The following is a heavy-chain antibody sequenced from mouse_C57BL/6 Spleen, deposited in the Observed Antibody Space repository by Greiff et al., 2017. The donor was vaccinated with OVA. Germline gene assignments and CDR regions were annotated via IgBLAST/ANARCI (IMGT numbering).Heavy chain of an antibody. CDR3: ARDYGSSFYAMDY. CDR2: INPSTGGT. CDR1: GYSFTGYY. D-gene: IGHD1-1*01. J-gene: IGHJ4*01. V-gene: IGHV1-42*01. Sequence: EVQLQQSGPELVKPGASVKISCKASGYSFTGYYMNWVKQSPEKSLEWIGEINPSTGGTTYNQKFKAKATLTVDKSSSTAYMQLKSLTSEDSAVYYCARDYGSSFYAMDYWGQGTSVTVSS.